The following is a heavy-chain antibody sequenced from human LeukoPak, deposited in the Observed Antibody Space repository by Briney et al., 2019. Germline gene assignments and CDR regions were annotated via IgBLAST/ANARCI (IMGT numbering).Heavy chain of an antibody. D-gene: IGHD3-9*01. Sequence: SETLSLTCTLAGGSISSGSYYWSWIRQPAGKGLEWIGRIYTSGSTNYNPSLKSRVTISVDTSKNQFSLKLSSVTAADTAVYYCARSVLRYFDWSNWYFDLWGRGTLVTVSS. J-gene: IGHJ2*01. CDR1: GGSISSGSYY. V-gene: IGHV4-61*02. CDR2: IYTSGST. CDR3: ARSVLRYFDWSNWYFDL.